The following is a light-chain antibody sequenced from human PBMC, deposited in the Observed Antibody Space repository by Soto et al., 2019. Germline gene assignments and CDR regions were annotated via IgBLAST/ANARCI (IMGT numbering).Light chain of an antibody. V-gene: IGKV3-11*01. Sequence: EIVLIQSPATLSLSPGERATLSCRASQSVSSSLAWYQQNPGQAPRLLIFDASNRATGIPVRFSGSGSGTDFTLTTSSLEPEDFTVYYCQQHSDWPLTFGVGTRVEIK. J-gene: IGKJ4*01. CDR3: QQHSDWPLT. CDR2: DAS. CDR1: QSVSSS.